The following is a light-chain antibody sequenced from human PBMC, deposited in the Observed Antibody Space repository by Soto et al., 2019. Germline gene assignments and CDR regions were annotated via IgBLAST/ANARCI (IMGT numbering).Light chain of an antibody. Sequence: QSVLTQPASVSGSPGQSITISCTRTSSDVGGHNYVSWYQQYPGKAPKLIIYEVTNRPSGISDRFSGSKSGSTASLTISGLQAEDEADYYCCSYTSTNTRVFGGGTKVTVL. V-gene: IGLV2-14*01. CDR2: EVT. CDR3: CSYTSTNTRV. J-gene: IGLJ3*02. CDR1: SSDVGGHNY.